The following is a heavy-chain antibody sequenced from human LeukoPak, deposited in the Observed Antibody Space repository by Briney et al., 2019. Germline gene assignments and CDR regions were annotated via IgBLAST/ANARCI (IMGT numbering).Heavy chain of an antibody. V-gene: IGHV1-46*03. CDR1: GYTFTSYY. CDR3: SKELVVVVAATNGMDV. J-gene: IGHJ6*04. Sequence: ASVKVSYKASGYTFTSYYMHWVRQAPGHGLEWMGIINPSGGSTSNAQEFQLRVTMTTDTSTSTVYLHLSSLTAEDTGEEHCSKELVVVVAATNGMDVWRKGTTVTVSS. D-gene: IGHD2-15*01. CDR2: INPSGGST.